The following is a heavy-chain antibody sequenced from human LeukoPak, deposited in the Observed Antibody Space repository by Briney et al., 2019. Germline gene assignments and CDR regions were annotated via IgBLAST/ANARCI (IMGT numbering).Heavy chain of an antibody. CDR2: IYYSGST. CDR3: ARGGRYSRQIDY. Sequence: PSETLSLTCTVSGGSISSGGYYWSWIRQHPGKGLEWIGYIYYSGSTYYNPSLKSRVTISVDTSKNQFSLKLSSVTAADTAVYYCARGGRYSRQIDYWGQGTLVTVSS. CDR1: GGSISSGGYY. D-gene: IGHD6-13*01. J-gene: IGHJ4*02. V-gene: IGHV4-31*03.